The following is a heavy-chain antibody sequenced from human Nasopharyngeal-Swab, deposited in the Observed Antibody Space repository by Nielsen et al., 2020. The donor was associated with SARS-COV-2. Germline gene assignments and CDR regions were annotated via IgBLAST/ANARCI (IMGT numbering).Heavy chain of an antibody. CDR1: GSTFSNYW. Sequence: GGSLRLSCATSGSTFSNYWMHWVRQAPGKGLGWVARIDMRGRTTTHADSVKGRFTISRDNAKNTLSLQMNSLTPADTAVYFCVRGPVEGATGYFQFWGQGTLVTAPQ. CDR2: IDMRGRTT. CDR3: VRGPVEGATGYFQF. J-gene: IGHJ1*01. D-gene: IGHD1-26*01. V-gene: IGHV3-74*03.